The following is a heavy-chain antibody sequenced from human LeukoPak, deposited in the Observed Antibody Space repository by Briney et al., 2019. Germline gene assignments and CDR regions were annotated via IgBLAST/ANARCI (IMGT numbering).Heavy chain of an antibody. CDR3: ARDCVIVGAPCYDS. Sequence: GGSLRLSCAASGFTFSSYWMSWVRQAPGEGLEWVANIEEDGSEKIYVDSLKGRFTISRDNAKNSLYLQMNSLRAEDTAVYYCARDCVIVGAPCYDSWGQGTLVTVSS. D-gene: IGHD1-26*01. J-gene: IGHJ5*01. V-gene: IGHV3-7*04. CDR2: IEEDGSEK. CDR1: GFTFSSYW.